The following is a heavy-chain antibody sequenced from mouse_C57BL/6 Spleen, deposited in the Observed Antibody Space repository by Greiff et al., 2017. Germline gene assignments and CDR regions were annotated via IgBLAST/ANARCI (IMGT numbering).Heavy chain of an antibody. J-gene: IGHJ1*03. CDR1: GYSFTGYY. V-gene: IGHV1-42*01. Sequence: EVQLQQSGPELVKPGASVKISCKASGYSFTGYYMNWVKQSPEKSLEWIGEINPSTGGTTYNQKFKAKATLTVDKSSSTAYMQLKSLTSEDSAVYYCARGGYYYGSSLYWYFDVWGTGTTVTVSS. CDR3: ARGGYYYGSSLYWYFDV. CDR2: INPSTGGT. D-gene: IGHD1-1*01.